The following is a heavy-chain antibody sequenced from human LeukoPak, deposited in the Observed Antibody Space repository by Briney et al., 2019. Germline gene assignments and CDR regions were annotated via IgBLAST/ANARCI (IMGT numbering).Heavy chain of an antibody. CDR2: IYSCGST. V-gene: IGHV4-61*01. CDR1: GGSVSSGSYY. Sequence: SETLSLTCTVSGGSVSSGSYYCSWIRQPPGKGLEWIGYIYSCGSTNYNPSLKSRVTISVDTSKNQFSLKLSSVTAADTAVYYCARGSSWAYYYYYMDVWGKGTTVTVSS. CDR3: ARGSSWAYYYYYMDV. J-gene: IGHJ6*03. D-gene: IGHD6-13*01.